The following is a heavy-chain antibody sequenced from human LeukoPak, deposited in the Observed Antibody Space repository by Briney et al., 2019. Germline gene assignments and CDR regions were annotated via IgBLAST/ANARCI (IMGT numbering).Heavy chain of an antibody. V-gene: IGHV3-74*01. CDR2: VNNDGTVT. CDR3: ARGGLAGATPDY. J-gene: IGHJ4*02. Sequence: WGSLRLSCAASGFTFNNYWIHWVRQAPGKGPVWVSFVNNDGTVTDYAGSVKGRFTMSRDNAKNMLYLQMNSLRAEDTAIYYCARGGLAGATPDYWGQGALVTVSS. D-gene: IGHD1-26*01. CDR1: GFTFNNYW.